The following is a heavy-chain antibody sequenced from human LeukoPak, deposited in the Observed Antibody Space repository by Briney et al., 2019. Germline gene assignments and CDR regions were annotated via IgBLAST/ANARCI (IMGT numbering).Heavy chain of an antibody. J-gene: IGHJ4*02. CDR2: IFYSGST. CDR3: ARDLYGGNSESY. Sequence: SETLSLTCTVSGGPITNYYCSWIRQPPGKGLEWIGYIFYSGSTHYSPSLKSRVTISGDTSRNQFSLKLTSVTAADTAVYYCARDLYGGNSESYWGQGTLVTVSS. V-gene: IGHV4-59*01. CDR1: GGPITNYY. D-gene: IGHD4-23*01.